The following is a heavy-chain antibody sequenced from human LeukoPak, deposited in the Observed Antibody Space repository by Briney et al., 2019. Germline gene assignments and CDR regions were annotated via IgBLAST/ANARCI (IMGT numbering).Heavy chain of an antibody. J-gene: IGHJ4*02. CDR2: IYWNDDK. V-gene: IGHV2-5*01. Sequence: SGPTLVKPTQTLTLTCTFSGFSLSTSGVGVGWIRQPPGKALEWLALIYWNDDKRYSPSLESRLTITKDTSKNQVVLTMTNMDPVDTATYYCAHFTEQQLGDYWGQGTLVTVSS. CDR3: AHFTEQQLGDY. D-gene: IGHD6-13*01. CDR1: GFSLSTSGVG.